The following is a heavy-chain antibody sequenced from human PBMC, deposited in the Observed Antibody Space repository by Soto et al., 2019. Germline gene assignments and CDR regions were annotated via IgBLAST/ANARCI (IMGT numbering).Heavy chain of an antibody. CDR1: GFTFSDYY. D-gene: IGHD3-22*01. Sequence: PGGSLRLSCAASGFTFSDYYMTWIRQAPGKGLEWLSYISGGGGSTISYAGSVKGRFTISRDNAKKSLYLQMNSLRAEDTAIYFCARQRGYYDSSGLDYWGQGTLVTVSS. J-gene: IGHJ4*02. V-gene: IGHV3-11*01. CDR3: ARQRGYYDSSGLDY. CDR2: ISGGGGSTI.